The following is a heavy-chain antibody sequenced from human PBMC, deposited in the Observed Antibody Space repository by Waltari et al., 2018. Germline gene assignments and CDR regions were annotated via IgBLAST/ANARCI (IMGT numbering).Heavy chain of an antibody. CDR2: IYYSGST. V-gene: IGHV4-31*03. CDR1: VDSISTGGYS. CDR3: ARVATTFDY. J-gene: IGHJ4*02. D-gene: IGHD5-12*01. Sequence: QVQLQESGPGLVKPSQTLSLTCTVSVDSISTGGYSWSWIRQHPGKGLEWIGYIYYSGSTYYNPSLKSRVTISVDTSKNQFSLKLSSVTAADTAVYYCARVATTFDYWGQGTLVTVSS.